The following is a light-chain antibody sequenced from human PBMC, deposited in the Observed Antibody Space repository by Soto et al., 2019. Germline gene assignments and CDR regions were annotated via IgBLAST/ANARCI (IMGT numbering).Light chain of an antibody. J-gene: IGKJ1*01. V-gene: IGKV3-20*01. CDR3: QQYGSAPWT. CDR2: AAS. CDR1: QSVNNNY. Sequence: EIVLTQSPGTLSLSPGERATLSCRASQSVNNNYLAWYQHKPGQSPRLLIYAASNRAHGIPDRFGGSGSGTDFTLTGSRLEPADFAVYYCQQYGSAPWTFGQGTKVEI.